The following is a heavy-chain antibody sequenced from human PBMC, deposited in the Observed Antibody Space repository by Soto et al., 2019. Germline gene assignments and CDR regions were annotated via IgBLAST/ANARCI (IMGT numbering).Heavy chain of an antibody. CDR1: GYTFTGYY. Sequence: QVQLVQSGAEVKKPGASVKVSCKASGYTFTGYYMHWVRQAPGQGLEWMGWINPNSGGTNYAQKCQGRVTMTRDTSISTAYMELSRLRSDDTAVYYCATVDTAESDAFDIWGQGTMVTVSS. CDR2: INPNSGGT. J-gene: IGHJ3*02. D-gene: IGHD5-18*01. CDR3: ATVDTAESDAFDI. V-gene: IGHV1-2*02.